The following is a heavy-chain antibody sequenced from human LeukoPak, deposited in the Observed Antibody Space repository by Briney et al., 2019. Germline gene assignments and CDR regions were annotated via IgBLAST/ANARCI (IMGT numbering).Heavy chain of an antibody. Sequence: PSETLSLTCAVSGYSISSCYYWGWIRQPPGKGLEWIGSIYHSGSTYYNPSLKSRVTISVDTSKNQFSLKLSSVTAADTAVYYCARRPWYYYDSSGSYFDYWGQGTLVTVSS. V-gene: IGHV4-38-2*01. CDR3: ARRPWYYYDSSGSYFDY. J-gene: IGHJ4*02. CDR1: GYSISSCYY. CDR2: IYHSGST. D-gene: IGHD3-22*01.